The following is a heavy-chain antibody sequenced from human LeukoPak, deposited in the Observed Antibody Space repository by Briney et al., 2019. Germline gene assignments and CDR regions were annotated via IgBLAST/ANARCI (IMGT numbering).Heavy chain of an antibody. V-gene: IGHV1-2*02. CDR1: GYTFTGYY. J-gene: IGHJ6*02. Sequence: GASVRASCKASGYTFTGYYMHGLRRAAGLGREWMGWINPNRGGANFAQKLQGTVTLSTDTSTSTAYMEQRSLGSDDTPLYYCARELGGIAARQVGMDVWGQGTTVTVSS. CDR3: ARELGGIAARQVGMDV. CDR2: INPNRGGA. D-gene: IGHD6-6*01.